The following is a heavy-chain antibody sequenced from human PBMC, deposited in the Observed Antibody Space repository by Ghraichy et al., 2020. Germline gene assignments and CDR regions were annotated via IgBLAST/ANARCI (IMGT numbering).Heavy chain of an antibody. D-gene: IGHD3-16*01. Sequence: ASVKVSCKASGYTFTDYYIHWVRQAPGQGLEWMGRIDPNTGGTNYAQKFQDRVTVTSDTSISTAYMELSRLISDDTAVYFCARVRAPLCLLEYWGQGTLVTVSS. V-gene: IGHV1-2*06. CDR2: IDPNTGGT. CDR3: ARVRAPLCLLEY. J-gene: IGHJ4*02. CDR1: GYTFTDYY.